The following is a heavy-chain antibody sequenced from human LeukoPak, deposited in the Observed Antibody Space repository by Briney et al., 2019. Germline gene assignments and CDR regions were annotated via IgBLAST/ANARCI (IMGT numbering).Heavy chain of an antibody. J-gene: IGHJ4*02. D-gene: IGHD3-22*01. CDR3: ARDLPTYYYDSSGYYYFDY. Sequence: ASVKVSCKASGYTFTSYGISWVRQAPGQGLEWMGWISAYNGITNYAQKLQGRINMNTGTSTSTAYMELRSLRSDDTAVYYCARDLPTYYYDSSGYYYFDYWGQGTLVTVSS. CDR2: ISAYNGIT. V-gene: IGHV1-18*01. CDR1: GYTFTSYG.